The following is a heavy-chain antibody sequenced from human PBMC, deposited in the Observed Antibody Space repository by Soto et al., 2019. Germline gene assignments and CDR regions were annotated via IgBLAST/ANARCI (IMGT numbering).Heavy chain of an antibody. CDR3: TRDHSGSYYAFDI. J-gene: IGHJ3*02. V-gene: IGHV3-49*02. Sequence: MSWVRQAPGKGLEWVGFIRSKAYGGTTEYAASVKGRFTISRDDSKSIAYLQMNSLKTEDTAVYYCTRDHSGSYYAFDIWGQGTMVTVSS. CDR2: IRSKAYGGTT. D-gene: IGHD1-26*01.